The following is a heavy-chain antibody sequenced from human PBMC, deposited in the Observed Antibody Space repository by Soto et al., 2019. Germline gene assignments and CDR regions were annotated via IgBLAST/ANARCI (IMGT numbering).Heavy chain of an antibody. CDR1: GGSFSGYY. CDR3: ARGIQLWPYYFDY. D-gene: IGHD5-18*01. J-gene: IGHJ4*02. CDR2: INHSGST. Sequence: SETLSLTCAVYGGSFSGYYWSWIRHPPGKGLEWIGEINHSGSTNYNPSLKSRVTISVDTSKNQFSLKLSSVTAADTAVYYCARGIQLWPYYFDYWGQGTLVTVSS. V-gene: IGHV4-34*01.